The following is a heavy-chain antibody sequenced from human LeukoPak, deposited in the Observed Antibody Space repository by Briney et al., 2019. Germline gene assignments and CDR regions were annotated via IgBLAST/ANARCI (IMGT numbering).Heavy chain of an antibody. V-gene: IGHV1-46*01. Sequence: ASVKVSCKAPGYTFTSYYMHWVRQAPGQGLEWMGIINPSGGSTSYAQKFQGRVTMTRDTSTSTVYMELSSLRSEDTAVYYCARERSSDAFDIWGQGTMVTVSS. CDR2: INPSGGST. CDR1: GYTFTSYY. CDR3: ARERSSDAFDI. J-gene: IGHJ3*02. D-gene: IGHD3-10*01.